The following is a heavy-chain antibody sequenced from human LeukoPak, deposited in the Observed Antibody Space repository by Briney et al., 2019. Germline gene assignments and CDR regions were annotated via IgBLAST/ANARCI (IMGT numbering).Heavy chain of an antibody. D-gene: IGHD5-12*01. CDR1: GFTFSSYG. CDR2: IKQDGSEK. J-gene: IGHJ4*02. Sequence: GGSLRLSCAASGFTFSSYGMHWVRQAPGKGLEWVANIKQDGSEKYYVDSVKGRFTISRDNAKNSLYLQMNSLRAEDTAVYYCANYKRGYSGSSDYWGQGTLVTVSS. CDR3: ANYKRGYSGSSDY. V-gene: IGHV3-7*01.